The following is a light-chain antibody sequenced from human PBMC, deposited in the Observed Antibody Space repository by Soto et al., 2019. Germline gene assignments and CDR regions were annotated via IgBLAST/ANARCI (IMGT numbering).Light chain of an antibody. CDR3: QQRGNWPPT. CDR2: DAS. J-gene: IGKJ4*01. CDR1: QSVNSSY. Sequence: IVLTQAPGTLSLSPGEGVTLSCRASQSVNSSYLAWYQHKPGQAPRLLIYDASNRATGIPPRFSGSGSGTDFTLTISSLEPEDFAVYFCQQRGNWPPTFGGGTKVDI. V-gene: IGKV3-11*01.